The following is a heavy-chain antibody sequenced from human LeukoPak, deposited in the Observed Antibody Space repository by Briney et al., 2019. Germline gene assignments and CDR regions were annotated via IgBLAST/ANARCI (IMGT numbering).Heavy chain of an antibody. CDR2: ISSSGSTI. J-gene: IGHJ4*02. Sequence: GGSLRLSCAASGFTFSDYYMSWIRQAPGKGLEWVSYISSSGSTIYYADSVKGRFTISRDNAKNSLYLQMNSLRAEDTAVYYCARAVIVVVTAAPEGYWGQGTLVTVSS. V-gene: IGHV3-11*04. CDR1: GFTFSDYY. CDR3: ARAVIVVVTAAPEGY. D-gene: IGHD2-21*02.